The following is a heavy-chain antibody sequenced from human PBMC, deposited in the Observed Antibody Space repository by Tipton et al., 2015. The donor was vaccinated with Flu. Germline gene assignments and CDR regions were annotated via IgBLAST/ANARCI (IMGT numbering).Heavy chain of an antibody. J-gene: IGHJ5*02. D-gene: IGHD4-17*01. CDR3: AREGYTVTTRWFDP. CDR1: GGSISSGDYY. Sequence: LSLTCTVSGGSISSGDYYWSWIRQPPGKGLEWIGYIYYSGSTYYNPSLKSRVTISVDTSKNQFSLKLSSGTAADTAVYYCAREGYTVTTRWFDPWGQGTLVTVSS. CDR2: IYYSGST. V-gene: IGHV4-30-4*01.